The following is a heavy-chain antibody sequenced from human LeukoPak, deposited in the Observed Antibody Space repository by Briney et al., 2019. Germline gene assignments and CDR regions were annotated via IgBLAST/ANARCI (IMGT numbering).Heavy chain of an antibody. Sequence: GGSLRLSCAASGFTFSSYAMHWVRQAPGKGLEWVAVISYDGSNKYYADSVKGRFTISRDNSKNTLYLQMNSLRAEDTAVYYCARDGRQQLVRAYFDYWGQGTLVTVSS. D-gene: IGHD6-13*01. J-gene: IGHJ4*02. V-gene: IGHV3-30*04. CDR2: ISYDGSNK. CDR1: GFTFSSYA. CDR3: ARDGRQQLVRAYFDY.